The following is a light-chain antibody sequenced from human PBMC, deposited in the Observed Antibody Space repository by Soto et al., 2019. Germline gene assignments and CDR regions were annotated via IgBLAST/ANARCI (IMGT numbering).Light chain of an antibody. CDR3: GTWDSSLTAEV. V-gene: IGLV1-51*01. CDR1: SSNIGNNY. J-gene: IGLJ3*02. Sequence: QSVLTQPPSVSAAPGQKVTISCSGSSSNIGNNYVSWYQQLPGTAPKLLIYDNNERPSGIPDRFSGSKSGTSATLGITGLQTGDEAVYYCGTWDSSLTAEVFGGGTQLTVL. CDR2: DNN.